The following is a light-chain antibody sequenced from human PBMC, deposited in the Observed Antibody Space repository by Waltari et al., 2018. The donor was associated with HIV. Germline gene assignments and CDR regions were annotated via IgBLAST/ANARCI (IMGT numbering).Light chain of an antibody. V-gene: IGLV1-44*01. CDR1: SSNIGSNT. CDR3: AAWDGSLNGRV. CDR2: SNT. Sequence: QSVLTQPPSASGTPGQRVTISCSGSSSNIGSNTVNWYQQLPGPAPKLLLYSNTHRPSGVLDRFSGSNSGTSAALAISWLHSEDEADYYCAAWDGSLNGRVFGGGTKLTVL. J-gene: IGLJ3*02.